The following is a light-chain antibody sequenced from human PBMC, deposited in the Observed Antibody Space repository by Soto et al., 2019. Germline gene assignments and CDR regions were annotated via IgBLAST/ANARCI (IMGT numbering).Light chain of an antibody. CDR3: QKYNSVPPLT. CDR1: QGISNY. V-gene: IGKV1-27*01. J-gene: IGKJ4*01. Sequence: DIQMTQSPSSLSASVGDRVTITCRASQGISNYLAWYQQKPGKVPKLLIYATSTLQSGVPSRFSGSGSGTDFTLTISSLQPEDVATYYCQKYNSVPPLTFGGGTKVEIK. CDR2: ATS.